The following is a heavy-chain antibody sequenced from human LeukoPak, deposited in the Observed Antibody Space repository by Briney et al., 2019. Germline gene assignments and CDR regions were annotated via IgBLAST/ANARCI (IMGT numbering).Heavy chain of an antibody. V-gene: IGHV3-11*06. CDR2: ISRNSYT. Sequence: GGSLRLSCAASGFTFSDYYMSWIRQAPGKGLEWVSYISRNSYTNYADSVKGRFTISRDNAKNSLYLQMASLRAEDTAVYYCARGRGCSGGSCPNWFDPWGQGTLVTVSS. CDR1: GFTFSDYY. CDR3: ARGRGCSGGSCPNWFDP. J-gene: IGHJ5*02. D-gene: IGHD2-15*01.